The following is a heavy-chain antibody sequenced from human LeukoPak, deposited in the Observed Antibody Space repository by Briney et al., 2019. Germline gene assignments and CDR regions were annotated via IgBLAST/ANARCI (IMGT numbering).Heavy chain of an antibody. CDR2: ISGSGGST. Sequence: GGSLRLSCAASGFTFSSYAMSWVRQAPGKGLQWVSGISGSGGSTYYADSVKGRFTISRDNSKNTLYLQMNSLRAEDTAVYYCATGPYSFDYWGQGTLVTVSS. J-gene: IGHJ4*02. D-gene: IGHD2-21*01. CDR3: ATGPYSFDY. V-gene: IGHV3-23*01. CDR1: GFTFSSYA.